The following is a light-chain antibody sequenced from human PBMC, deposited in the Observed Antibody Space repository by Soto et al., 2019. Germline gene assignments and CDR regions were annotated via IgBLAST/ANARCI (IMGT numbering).Light chain of an antibody. CDR2: GAS. V-gene: IGKV3-15*01. J-gene: IGKJ1*01. CDR1: QSVSSN. Sequence: EIVMTQAPAPLFVSPGERATLSCRASQSVSSNLAWYQQKPGQAPRLLIYGASTRATGIPARFSGSGSGTEFTLTISSLQSEDFAVYYCQQYNNWPQTFGQGTKVDIK. CDR3: QQYNNWPQT.